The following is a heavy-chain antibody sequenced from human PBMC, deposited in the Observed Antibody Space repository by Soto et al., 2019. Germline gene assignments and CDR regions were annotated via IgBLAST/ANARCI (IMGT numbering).Heavy chain of an antibody. CDR1: GYTFTSYD. CDR2: MNPNSGNT. D-gene: IGHD2-2*01. V-gene: IGHV1-8*01. J-gene: IGHJ3*02. CDR3: ARVGDEERRDIVVVPAANWYAFDI. Sequence: ASVKVSCKASGYTFTSYDINWVRQATGQGLEWMGWMNPNSGNTGYAQKFQGRVTITRNTSVSTAYMELSSLRSEDTAVYYCARVGDEERRDIVVVPAANWYAFDIWGQGTMVTVSS.